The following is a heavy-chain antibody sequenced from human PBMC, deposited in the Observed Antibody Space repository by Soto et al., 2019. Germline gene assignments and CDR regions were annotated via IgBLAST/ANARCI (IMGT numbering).Heavy chain of an antibody. CDR3: ASVGVFGATPIDY. Sequence: QVQLQESGPGLVKPSQTLSLTCTVSGGSISSGEYYWSWIRQPPGKGLEWIGYIYYSGSTYYNPSLKSRVTIAVDTSTNQFSLQLSSVTAADTAVYYCASVGVFGATPIDYWGQGTLVTVSS. V-gene: IGHV4-30-4*01. CDR1: GGSISSGEYY. CDR2: IYYSGST. J-gene: IGHJ4*02. D-gene: IGHD3-10*02.